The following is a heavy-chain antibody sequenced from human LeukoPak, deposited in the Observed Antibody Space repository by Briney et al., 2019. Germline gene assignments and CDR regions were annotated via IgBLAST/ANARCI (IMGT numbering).Heavy chain of an antibody. CDR2: IWYDGSNK. J-gene: IGHJ4*02. CDR3: AKALDGGATTPDH. V-gene: IGHV3-33*06. CDR1: GFTFSSYG. D-gene: IGHD1-26*01. Sequence: GGSLRLSCAASGFTFSSYGMHWVRQAPGKGLEWVAVIWYDGSNKYYADSVKGRLTISRDNSKNTLYLQMNSLRAEDTAVYYCAKALDGGATTPDHWGQGTLVTVSS.